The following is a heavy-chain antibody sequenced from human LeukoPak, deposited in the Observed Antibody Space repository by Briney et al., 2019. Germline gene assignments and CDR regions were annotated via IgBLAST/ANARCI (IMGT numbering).Heavy chain of an antibody. D-gene: IGHD3-22*01. CDR3: ARSLSSGYYAY. Sequence: SETLSLTCTVSSGSISTSNYYWGWVRQPPGKALEWIGEINHSGSTNYNPSLKSQFTISVDTSKNQFSLKLSSVTAADTAVYYCARSLSSGYYAYWGQGTLVTVSS. J-gene: IGHJ4*02. CDR2: INHSGST. V-gene: IGHV4-39*07. CDR1: SGSISTSNYY.